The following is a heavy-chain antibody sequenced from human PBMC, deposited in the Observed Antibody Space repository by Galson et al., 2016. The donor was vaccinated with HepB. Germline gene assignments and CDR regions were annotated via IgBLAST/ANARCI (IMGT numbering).Heavy chain of an antibody. CDR3: ARIPPGGNAFGFDI. V-gene: IGHV3-23*01. Sequence: SLRLSCAASGFTFSSYSMAWVRQAPGKGLEWVSSLTSSGGSTHYTDSVKGRFTISRDNSKNTLYLHMNSLRADDTALYFCARIPPGGNAFGFDIWGQGTTVTVSS. J-gene: IGHJ3*02. CDR2: LTSSGGST. CDR1: GFTFSSYS. D-gene: IGHD4-23*01.